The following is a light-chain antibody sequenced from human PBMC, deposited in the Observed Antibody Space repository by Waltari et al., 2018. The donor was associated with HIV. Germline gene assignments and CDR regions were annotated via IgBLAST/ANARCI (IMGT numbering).Light chain of an antibody. CDR1: SDLRDYKS. CDR2: EVN. V-gene: IGLV2-14*01. J-gene: IGLJ3*02. CDR3: TSYISSASPE. Sequence: QSALTQPASVSGSPGQSITISCTGTSDLRDYKSVSWYQHHPGKAPKVIIYEVNNRPPGGSSRFSGSISGNTASLTISGLQAEDEADYFCTSYISSASPEFGGGTKVTVL.